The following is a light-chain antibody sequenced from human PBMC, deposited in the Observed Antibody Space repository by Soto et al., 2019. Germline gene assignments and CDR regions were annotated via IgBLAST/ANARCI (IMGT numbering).Light chain of an antibody. Sequence: QSVLIQPPSASGSPGQSVAISCTGTSSDVGAYNYVSWYQLHPGKAPKLIISEVTKRPSGVPDRFSGSKSANTASLTVSGLQADDEADYHCSSYTGNADILYVFGSGTKVTVL. CDR1: SSDVGAYNY. CDR2: EVT. V-gene: IGLV2-8*01. CDR3: SSYTGNADILYV. J-gene: IGLJ1*01.